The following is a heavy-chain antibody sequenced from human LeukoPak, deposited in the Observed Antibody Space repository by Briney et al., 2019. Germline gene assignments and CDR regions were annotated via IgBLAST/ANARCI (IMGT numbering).Heavy chain of an antibody. CDR2: IYYSGNT. Sequence: PSETLSLTCTVSGGSVTIGSYYWSWIRQPPGKGLEWIGCIYYSGNTDYNSSLKSRVTISVDTSKNQFSLKLNSVTAADTAVYFYARVYYYSSYWFDPWGQGTLVTVSS. D-gene: IGHD3-10*01. CDR3: ARVYYYSSYWFDP. CDR1: GGSVTIGSYY. V-gene: IGHV4-61*01. J-gene: IGHJ5*02.